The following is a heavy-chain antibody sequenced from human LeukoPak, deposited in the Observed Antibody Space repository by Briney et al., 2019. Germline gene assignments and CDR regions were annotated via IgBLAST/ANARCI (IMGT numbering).Heavy chain of an antibody. D-gene: IGHD6-19*01. CDR3: TRGKVDWQWLPPLRGGDAFDI. V-gene: IGHV3-49*04. Sequence: GGSLRLSCTASGFIFGDYAMSWVRQAPGKGLEWVGFIRSKAYGGTTEYAASVKGRFTISRDDSKSIAYLQMNSLKTEDTAVYYCTRGKVDWQWLPPLRGGDAFDIWGQGTRVTVSS. CDR2: IRSKAYGGTT. J-gene: IGHJ3*02. CDR1: GFIFGDYA.